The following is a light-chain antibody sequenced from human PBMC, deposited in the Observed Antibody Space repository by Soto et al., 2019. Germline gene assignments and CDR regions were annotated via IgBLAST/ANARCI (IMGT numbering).Light chain of an antibody. CDR1: RSDFGSYNR. CDR3: SLYISGSTYV. Sequence: SALTQPASVSASPGQSISISCTGTRSDFGSYNRLSWYQQPPGTAPKLIMYEVNTRPSGVPDRFSGSKSGSTASLTISGLQAEDEADYYCSLYISGSTYVFGTGTKVTVL. CDR2: EVN. J-gene: IGLJ1*01. V-gene: IGLV2-18*01.